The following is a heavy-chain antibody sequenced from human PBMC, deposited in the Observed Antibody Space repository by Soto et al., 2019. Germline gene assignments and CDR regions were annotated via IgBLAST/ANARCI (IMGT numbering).Heavy chain of an antibody. CDR3: ARDDCSSTSCYTLAY. CDR2: ISAYNGNT. V-gene: IGHV1-18*01. J-gene: IGHJ4*02. CDR1: GYTFTSYG. D-gene: IGHD2-2*02. Sequence: ASVKVSCKASGYTFTSYGISWVRQAPGQGLEWMGWISAYNGNTNYAQKLQGRVTMTTDTSTSTAYMELRGLRSDDTAVYYCARDDCSSTSCYTLAYWGQGTLVTVSS.